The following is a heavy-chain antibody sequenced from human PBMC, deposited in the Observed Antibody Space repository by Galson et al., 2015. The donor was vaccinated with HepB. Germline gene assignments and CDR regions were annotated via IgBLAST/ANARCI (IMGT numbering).Heavy chain of an antibody. J-gene: IGHJ2*01. D-gene: IGHD6-13*01. Sequence: SVKVSCKASGGTFSSYTISWVRQAPGQGLEWMGRIIPILGIANYAQKFQGRVTITADKSTSTAYMELSSLRSEDTAVYYCARDYSSSWDTLDNYWYFDLWGRGTLVTVSS. CDR3: ARDYSSSWDTLDNYWYFDL. V-gene: IGHV1-69*04. CDR2: IIPILGIA. CDR1: GGTFSSYT.